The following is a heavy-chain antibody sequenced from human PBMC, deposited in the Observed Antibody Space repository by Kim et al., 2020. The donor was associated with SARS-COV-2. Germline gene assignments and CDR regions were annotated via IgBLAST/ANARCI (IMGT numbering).Heavy chain of an antibody. CDR2: FDPEDGET. D-gene: IGHD4-17*01. V-gene: IGHV1-24*01. J-gene: IGHJ4*02. CDR3: ATAGKMTVTTVVGLDY. CDR1: GYTLTELS. Sequence: ASVKVSCKVSGYTLTELSMHWVRQAPGKGLEWMGGFDPEDGETIYAQKFQGRVTMTEDTSTDTAYMELSSLRSEDTAVYYCATAGKMTVTTVVGLDYWGQGTLVTVSS.